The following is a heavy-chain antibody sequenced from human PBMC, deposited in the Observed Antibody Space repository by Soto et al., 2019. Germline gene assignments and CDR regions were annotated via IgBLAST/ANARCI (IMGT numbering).Heavy chain of an antibody. J-gene: IGHJ5*02. CDR2: IYYSGST. CDR1: GGSIRSGDYY. Sequence: SETLSLTCTVSGGSIRSGDYYWSWIRQPPGKGLEWIGYIYYSGSTYYNPSLKSRVPISVDTSKNQFSRKLSSVTATDTAVYFCARAGGVRGVIGWFDPWGQGTLVTVSS. CDR3: ARAGGVRGVIGWFDP. D-gene: IGHD3-10*01. V-gene: IGHV4-30-4*01.